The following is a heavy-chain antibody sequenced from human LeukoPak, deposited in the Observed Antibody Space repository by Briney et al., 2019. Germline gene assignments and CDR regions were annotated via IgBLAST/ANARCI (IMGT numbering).Heavy chain of an antibody. D-gene: IGHD3-22*01. CDR3: ARGYYDSSGYYFDL. J-gene: IGHJ2*01. CDR1: GGSFSGYY. CDR2: INHSGST. V-gene: IGHV4-34*01. Sequence: PSETLSLTCAVYGGSFSGYYWSWIRQPPGKGLEWIGEINHSGSTNYNPSLKSRVTISVDTSKNQFSLKLSSVTAADTAVYYCARGYYDSSGYYFDLWGRGTLVTVSS.